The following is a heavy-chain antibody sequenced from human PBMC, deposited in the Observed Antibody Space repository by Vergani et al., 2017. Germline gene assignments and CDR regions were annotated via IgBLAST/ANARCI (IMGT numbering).Heavy chain of an antibody. CDR1: GFTFDDYA. Sequence: EVQLVESGGGLVQPGRSLRLSCAASGFTFDDYAMHWVRQAPGKGLEWVSGISWNSGSIGYADSVKGRFTISRDNAKNSLYLQMNSLRAEDTAVYYCAKGPYYDFLSGTTGYFDYWGQGTLVTVSS. J-gene: IGHJ4*02. V-gene: IGHV3-9*01. D-gene: IGHD3-3*01. CDR2: ISWNSGSI. CDR3: AKGPYYDFLSGTTGYFDY.